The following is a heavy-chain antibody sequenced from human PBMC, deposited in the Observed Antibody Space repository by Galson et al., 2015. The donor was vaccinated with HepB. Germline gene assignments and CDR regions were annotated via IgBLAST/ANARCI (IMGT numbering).Heavy chain of an antibody. CDR2: IDPGDSDT. D-gene: IGHD6-19*01. CDR1: GYSLRNYW. CDR3: ASLRYSSGWYYFEQ. J-gene: IGHJ4*02. Sequence: QSGAEVKKPGESLRISCKGSGYSLRNYWISWVRQMPGKGLEWMGRIDPGDSDTNFSPSFQGHVPIPADKSISPAYLQWSSLKASDTAIYYCASLRYSSGWYYFEQWGQGTLVTVSS. V-gene: IGHV5-10-1*01.